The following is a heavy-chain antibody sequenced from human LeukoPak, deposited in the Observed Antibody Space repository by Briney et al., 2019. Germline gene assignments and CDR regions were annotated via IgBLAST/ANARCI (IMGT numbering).Heavy chain of an antibody. J-gene: IGHJ6*02. V-gene: IGHV1-2*02. D-gene: IGHD2-21*02. CDR3: ARDPYCGGDCRYYYYYGMDV. CDR2: INPNSGGT. CDR1: GYTFTGYY. Sequence: ASVKVSCKASGYTFTGYYMHWVRQAPGQGLEWMGWINPNSGGTNYAQKFQGRVTMTRDTSISTAYMELSRLRSDDTAVYYCARDPYCGGDCRYYYYYGMDVWGQGTTVTVSS.